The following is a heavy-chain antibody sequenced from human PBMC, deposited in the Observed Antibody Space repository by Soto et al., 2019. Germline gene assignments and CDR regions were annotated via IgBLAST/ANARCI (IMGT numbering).Heavy chain of an antibody. J-gene: IGHJ4*02. CDR3: ARSSDLMVRALDY. V-gene: IGHV3-72*01. Sequence: EVQLVESGGGLVQPGGSLRLSCAASGFTFSDHYMDWVRQAPGKGLEWVGRTRNKANSYTTEYAASVKGRFTISRDDSKNSLYLQMNSLKTEDTAVYYCARSSDLMVRALDYCGQGTLVTVSS. CDR2: TRNKANSYTT. CDR1: GFTFSDHY. D-gene: IGHD3-10*01.